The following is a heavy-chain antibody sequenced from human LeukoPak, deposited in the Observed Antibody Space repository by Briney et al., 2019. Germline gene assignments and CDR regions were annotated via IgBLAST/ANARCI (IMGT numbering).Heavy chain of an antibody. Sequence: SETLSLTCTVSGGSISSYYWSWIRQPAGKGLEWIGRIYTSGSTNYNPSLKSRVTMSVDTSRHQFSLKLSSVTAADTAVYYCARGGGITMVRGVLFDYWGQGTLVTVSS. CDR2: IYTSGST. CDR1: GGSISSYY. CDR3: ARGGGITMVRGVLFDY. D-gene: IGHD3-10*01. V-gene: IGHV4-4*07. J-gene: IGHJ4*02.